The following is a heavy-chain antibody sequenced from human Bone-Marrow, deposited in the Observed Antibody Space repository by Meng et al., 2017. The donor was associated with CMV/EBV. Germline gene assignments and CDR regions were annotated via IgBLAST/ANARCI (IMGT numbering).Heavy chain of an antibody. CDR3: ARGRDSSSWYRYYFDY. D-gene: IGHD6-13*01. CDR1: GGAFSGYD. J-gene: IGHJ4*02. CDR2: INHSGST. Sequence: GGAFSGYDWSWIRQPPGKGLEWIGEINHSGSTNYTPSLKSRVTISVDTSKNQFSLKLSSVTAADTAVYYCARGRDSSSWYRYYFDYWGQGTLVTVSS. V-gene: IGHV4-34*01.